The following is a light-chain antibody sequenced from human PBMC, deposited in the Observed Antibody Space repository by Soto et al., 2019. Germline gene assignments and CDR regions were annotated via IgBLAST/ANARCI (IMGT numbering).Light chain of an antibody. Sequence: SVLAQPRSGSAAPGQKCTIFWSGSSCNIGGQSVSWYQERPGTAPKLLIYDDNKRPSGIPDRFSGSKSGTSATLGITGFQTGDEADYYCGSWDSSLSAYVFGTGTKVNRP. J-gene: IGLJ1*01. CDR2: DDN. CDR3: GSWDSSLSAYV. V-gene: IGLV1-51*01. CDR1: SCNIGGQS.